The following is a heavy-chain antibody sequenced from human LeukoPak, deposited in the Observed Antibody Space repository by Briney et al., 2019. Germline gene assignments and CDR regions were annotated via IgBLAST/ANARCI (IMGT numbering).Heavy chain of an antibody. CDR2: IIPIFGTA. J-gene: IGHJ4*02. CDR1: GGTFSSYA. V-gene: IGHV1-69*05. CDR3: ARDAHSYYYDSSGIFDY. D-gene: IGHD3-22*01. Sequence: SVKVSCKASGGTFSSYAISWVRQAPGQGPEWMGRIIPIFGTANYAQKFRGRVTITTDESTSTAYMELSSLRSEDTAVYYCARDAHSYYYDSSGIFDYWGQGTLVTVSS.